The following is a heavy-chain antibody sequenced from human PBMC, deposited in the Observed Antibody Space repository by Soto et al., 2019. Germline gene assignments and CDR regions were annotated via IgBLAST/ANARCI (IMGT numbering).Heavy chain of an antibody. J-gene: IGHJ5*02. CDR3: ARVGIAVAELGWFDP. D-gene: IGHD6-19*01. CDR2: TYYRSKWYN. CDR1: GDSVSSNSAA. V-gene: IGHV6-1*01. Sequence: SQTLSLTCAISGDSVSSNSAAWNWIRQSPSRGLEWLGRTYYRSKWYNDYAVSVKSRITINPDTSKNQFSLQLNSVTPEDAAVYYCARVGIAVAELGWFDPWGQGTLVTVSS.